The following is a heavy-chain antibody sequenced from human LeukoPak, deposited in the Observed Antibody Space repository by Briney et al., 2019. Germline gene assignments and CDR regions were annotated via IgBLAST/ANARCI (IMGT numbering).Heavy chain of an antibody. J-gene: IGHJ4*02. Sequence: PSETLSLTCTVSGGSISSGGYYWSWIRQHPGKGLEWIGYIYYSGSTYYSPSLKSRVTISVDTSKNQFSLKLSSVTAADTAVYYCARDVGSQGFFDYWGQGTLVTVSS. CDR1: GGSISSGGYY. CDR3: ARDVGSQGFFDY. V-gene: IGHV4-31*03. D-gene: IGHD2-15*01. CDR2: IYYSGST.